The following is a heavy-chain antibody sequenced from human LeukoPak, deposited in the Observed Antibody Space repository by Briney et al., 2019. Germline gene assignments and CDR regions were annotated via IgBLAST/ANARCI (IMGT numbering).Heavy chain of an antibody. CDR2: ISAYNGNT. D-gene: IGHD3-10*01. Sequence: RASVKVSCKASGYTFTSYGISWVRQAPGQGLEWMGWISAYNGNTNYAQKLQGRVTMTTDTSTSTAYMELRSLRSDDTAVYYCARNMVRGVIRSWFDPWGQGTLVTVSS. J-gene: IGHJ5*02. CDR3: ARNMVRGVIRSWFDP. CDR1: GYTFTSYG. V-gene: IGHV1-18*01.